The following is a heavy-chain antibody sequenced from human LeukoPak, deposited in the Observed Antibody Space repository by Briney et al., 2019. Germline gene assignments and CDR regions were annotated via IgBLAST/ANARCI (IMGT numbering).Heavy chain of an antibody. J-gene: IGHJ4*02. D-gene: IGHD3-22*01. CDR3: ARESPNYYDSSGYFDY. V-gene: IGHV1-46*01. CDR2: INPSGGST. CDR1: GYTFTSYY. Sequence: GASVKVSCKASGYTFTSYYMHWVRQAPGQGLEWMGIINPSGGSTSYAQKFQGRVTMTRDTSTSTVYMELSGLRSEDTAVYYCARESPNYYDSSGYFDYWGQGTLVTVSS.